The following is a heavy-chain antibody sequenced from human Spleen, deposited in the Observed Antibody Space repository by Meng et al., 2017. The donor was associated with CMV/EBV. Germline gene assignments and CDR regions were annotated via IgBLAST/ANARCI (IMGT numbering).Heavy chain of an antibody. Sequence: GESLKISCAASGFNVGDHYMNWIRQAPGKGLEWVSVIYIGGSTYYADSVKGRFTISRDNSKNTLYLQMNSLRPEDTAMYYCARDESGVHGNYFDYWGQGTLVTVSS. J-gene: IGHJ4*02. CDR2: IYIGGST. D-gene: IGHD3-10*01. V-gene: IGHV3-66*02. CDR1: GFNVGDHY. CDR3: ARDESGVHGNYFDY.